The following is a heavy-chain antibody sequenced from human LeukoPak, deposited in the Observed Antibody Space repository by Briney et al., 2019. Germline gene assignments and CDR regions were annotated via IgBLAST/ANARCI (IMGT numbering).Heavy chain of an antibody. CDR2: ISAYNGNT. V-gene: IGHV1-18*01. Sequence: EASVKVSCKASGYTFTSYGISWVRQVPGQGLEWMGWISAYNGNTNYAQLFQDRVTMTTDTSTSTAYMELRSLRSDDTAVYYCARTGTTHYFYYAMDVWGQGTTVTVSS. J-gene: IGHJ6*02. D-gene: IGHD4-17*01. CDR1: GYTFTSYG. CDR3: ARTGTTHYFYYAMDV.